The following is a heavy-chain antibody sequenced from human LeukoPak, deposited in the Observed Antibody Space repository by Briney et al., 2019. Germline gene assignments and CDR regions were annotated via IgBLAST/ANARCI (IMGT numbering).Heavy chain of an antibody. CDR1: GYTFTGYY. V-gene: IGHV1-46*01. J-gene: IGHJ4*02. CDR2: INPSGGST. D-gene: IGHD5-12*01. CDR3: ANGGYSGYDLEYRLDY. Sequence: ASVKVSCKASGYTFTGYYMHWVRQAPGQGLEWMGIINPSGGSTSYAQKFQGRVTMTRDTSTSTVYMELSSLRSEDTAVYYCANGGYSGYDLEYRLDYWGQGTLVTVSS.